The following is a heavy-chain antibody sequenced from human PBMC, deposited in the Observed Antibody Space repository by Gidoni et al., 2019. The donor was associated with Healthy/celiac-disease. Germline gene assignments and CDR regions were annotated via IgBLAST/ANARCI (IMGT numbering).Heavy chain of an antibody. CDR1: GFPFSSYS. J-gene: IGHJ4*02. CDR2: ISSSSSYI. CDR3: ARAPRSITGQNRWYFDY. V-gene: IGHV3-21*01. Sequence: EVQLVESGGGLVKPGGSLRLSCAASGFPFSSYSMNWVRQAPGKGLEWVSSISSSSSYIYYADSVKGRFTISRDNAKNSLYLQMNSLRAEDTAVYYCARAPRSITGQNRWYFDYWGQGTLVTVSS. D-gene: IGHD1-20*01.